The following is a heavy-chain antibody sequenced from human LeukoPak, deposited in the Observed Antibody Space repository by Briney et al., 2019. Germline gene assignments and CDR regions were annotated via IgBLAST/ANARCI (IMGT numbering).Heavy chain of an antibody. Sequence: SVKVSCKASGGTFSSYAISWVRQAPGQGLEWMGRIIPILGIANYAQKFQGRVTVTRDTPTSTVYMEMSSLRPEDTAVYYCAREESGGLFDYWGQGTLLTVSS. CDR1: GGTFSSYA. CDR3: AREESGGLFDY. CDR2: IIPILGIA. D-gene: IGHD3-16*01. J-gene: IGHJ4*02. V-gene: IGHV1-69*04.